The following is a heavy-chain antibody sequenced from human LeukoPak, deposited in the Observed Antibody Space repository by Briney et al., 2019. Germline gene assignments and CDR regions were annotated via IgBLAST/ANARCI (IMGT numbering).Heavy chain of an antibody. Sequence: PGGSLRLSCAASGFTFSSYGMHWVRQAPGKGLEWVAVISYDGSNKYYADSVKGRFTISRDNSKNTLYLQMNSLRAEDTAVYYCARGPSAGRTVVYDFDYWGQGTLVTVSS. CDR3: ARGPSAGRTVVYDFDY. CDR2: ISYDGSNK. D-gene: IGHD4-23*01. J-gene: IGHJ4*02. V-gene: IGHV3-30*03. CDR1: GFTFSSYG.